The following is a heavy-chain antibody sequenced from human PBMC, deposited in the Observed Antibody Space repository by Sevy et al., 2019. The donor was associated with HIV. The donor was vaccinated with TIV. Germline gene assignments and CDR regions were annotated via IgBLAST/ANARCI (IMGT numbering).Heavy chain of an antibody. CDR3: VKEPGYTSRWYVDY. CDR2: INASGGTT. CDR1: GFTFSSYA. D-gene: IGHD6-13*01. Sequence: GGSLRLSCAASGFTFSSYAMGWVRQAPGKGLEWVSGINASGGTTYYADSVKGRFTISRDNSKNTQYLQMNSLRGEDTAVYYCVKEPGYTSRWYVDYWGQGTLVTVSS. J-gene: IGHJ4*02. V-gene: IGHV3-23*01.